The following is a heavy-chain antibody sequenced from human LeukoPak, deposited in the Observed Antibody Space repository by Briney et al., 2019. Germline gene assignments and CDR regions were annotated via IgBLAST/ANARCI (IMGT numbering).Heavy chain of an antibody. CDR1: GGSFSGYY. J-gene: IGHJ5*02. CDR3: AGTLRGVTLNWFDP. D-gene: IGHD3-10*01. Sequence: SETLSLTCAVYGGSFSGYYWSWIRQPPGKGLEWIGEINHSGSTSYNPSLKSRVTISVDTSKNQFSLKLSSVTAADTAVYYCAGTLRGVTLNWFDPWGQGTLVTVSS. CDR2: INHSGST. V-gene: IGHV4-34*01.